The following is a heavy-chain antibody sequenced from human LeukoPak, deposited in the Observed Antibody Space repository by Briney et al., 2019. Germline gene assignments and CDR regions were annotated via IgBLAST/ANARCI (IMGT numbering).Heavy chain of an antibody. CDR2: AYFDGKSY. CDR3: ARAGAVDRGLDV. CDR1: GFSFSNHY. D-gene: IGHD3-10*01. J-gene: IGHJ6*02. V-gene: IGHV3-33*08. Sequence: PGGSLRLSCTASGFSFSNHYMRWIRQAPGKGLEWVAVAYFDGKSYFYAHFVEGRFTISRDNSKNTLNLQMSDLRVEDTALYYCARAGAVDRGLDVWGQGTTVTVSS.